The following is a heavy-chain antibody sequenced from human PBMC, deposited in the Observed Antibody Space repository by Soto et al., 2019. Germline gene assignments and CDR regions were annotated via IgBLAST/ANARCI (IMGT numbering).Heavy chain of an antibody. V-gene: IGHV4-31*03. CDR1: GGSISSGGYY. J-gene: IGHJ4*02. CDR2: IYYSGST. D-gene: IGHD5-12*01. Sequence: SETLSLTCTVSGGSISSGGYYWSWIRQHPGKGLEWIGYIYYSGSTYYNPSLKSRVTISVDTSKNQFSLKLSSVTAADTAVYYCANLYSGAPWIDYWGQGTLVTVSS. CDR3: ANLYSGAPWIDY.